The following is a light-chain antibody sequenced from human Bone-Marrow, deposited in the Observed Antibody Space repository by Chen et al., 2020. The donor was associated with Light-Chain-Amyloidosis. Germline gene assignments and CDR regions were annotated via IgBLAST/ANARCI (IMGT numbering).Light chain of an antibody. CDR2: GSS. V-gene: IGKV3-20*01. CDR3: QQYGPSPQT. CDR1: QTISSNY. Sequence: EIVLTQSPGTLSLSPGEGANLSCRASQTISSNYLTWYQQKFGQAPRLLIYGSSSRATGIPDRFTGSGSATDFTLTINRLEPEDFAMYYWQQYGPSPQTFGGGTKVEI. J-gene: IGKJ4*01.